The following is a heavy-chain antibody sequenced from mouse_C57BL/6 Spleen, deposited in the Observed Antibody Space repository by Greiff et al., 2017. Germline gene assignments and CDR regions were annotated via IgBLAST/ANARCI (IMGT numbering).Heavy chain of an antibody. D-gene: IGHD2-4*01. CDR1: GYTFTDYY. CDR3: ARSKDVLRQEYYAMDY. J-gene: IGHJ4*01. V-gene: IGHV1-76*01. Sequence: QVQLKESGAELVRPGASVKLSCKASGYTFTDYYINWVKQRPGQGLEWIARIYPGSGNTYYNEKFKGKATLTAEKSSSTAYMQLSSLTSEDSAVXFCARSKDVLRQEYYAMDYWGQGTSVTVSS. CDR2: IYPGSGNT.